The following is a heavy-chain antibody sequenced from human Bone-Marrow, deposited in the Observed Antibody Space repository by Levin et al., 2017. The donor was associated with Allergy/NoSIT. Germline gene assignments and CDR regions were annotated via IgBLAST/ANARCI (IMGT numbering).Heavy chain of an antibody. CDR2: FDPEDGET. V-gene: IGHV1-24*01. CDR1: GYTLTELS. D-gene: IGHD3-10*01. J-gene: IGHJ3*02. CDR3: ATESSGAMVRGVMRRGRGEDAFDS. Sequence: ASVKVSCKVSGYTLTELSMHWVRQAPGKGLEWMGGFDPEDGETIYAQKFQGRVTMTEDTSTDTAYMELSSLRSEDTAVYYCATESSGAMVRGVMRRGRGEDAFDSWGQGTMVTVSS.